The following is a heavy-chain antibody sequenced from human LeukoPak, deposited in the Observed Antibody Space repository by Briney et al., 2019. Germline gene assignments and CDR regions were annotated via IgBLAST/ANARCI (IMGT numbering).Heavy chain of an antibody. CDR1: GGTFSSYA. CDR2: IIPIFGTA. J-gene: IGHJ4*02. Sequence: VASVKVSCKASGGTFSSYAISWVRQAPGQGLEWMGGIIPIFGTANYAQKFQGRVTITADESTSTAYMELSSLRSEDTAVYYCATRPRRDGYKNFDYWGQGTLVTVSS. CDR3: ATRPRRDGYKNFDY. V-gene: IGHV1-69*01. D-gene: IGHD5-24*01.